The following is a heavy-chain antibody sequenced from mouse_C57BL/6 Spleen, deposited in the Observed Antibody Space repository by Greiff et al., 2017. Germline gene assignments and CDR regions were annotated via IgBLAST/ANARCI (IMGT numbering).Heavy chain of an antibody. CDR2: INPSNGGT. D-gene: IGHD1-1*01. Sequence: QVQLKQPGTELVKPGASVKLSCKASGYTFTSYWMHWVKQRPGQGLEWIGNINPSNGGTNYNEKFKSKATLTVDKSSSTDYMQLSSLTSEDSAFYYCARGDYGSSWDYAMDYWGQGTSVTVSS. CDR3: ARGDYGSSWDYAMDY. J-gene: IGHJ4*01. V-gene: IGHV1-53*01. CDR1: GYTFTSYW.